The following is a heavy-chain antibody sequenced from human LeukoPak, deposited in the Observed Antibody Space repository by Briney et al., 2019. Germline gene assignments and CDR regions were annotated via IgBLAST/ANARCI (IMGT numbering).Heavy chain of an antibody. CDR2: ISYSSETI. V-gene: IGHV3-9*01. Sequence: GGSLRLSCAASGFPLDEHAMHWVRQAPGKGLEWVSGISYSSETIGYVDSVKGRFTISRDNVRKSLYLQMNSLRIEDTALYYCAKDRGGGSQLGDAYDVWGQGTMVSVSA. J-gene: IGHJ3*01. CDR3: AKDRGGGSQLGDAYDV. CDR1: GFPLDEHA. D-gene: IGHD5-24*01.